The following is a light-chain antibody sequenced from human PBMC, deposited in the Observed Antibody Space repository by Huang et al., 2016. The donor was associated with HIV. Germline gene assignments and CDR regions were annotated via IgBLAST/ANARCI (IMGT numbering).Light chain of an antibody. V-gene: IGKV3-15*01. Sequence: EIVLTQSPATLSVSPGERVTLSCRASQSVGASTRAAAVPARFSGSGSGTEFTLTISSLQSEDFALFYCQQYSNWPPITFGQGTRLEIK. J-gene: IGKJ5*01. CDR2: GAS. CDR3: QQYSNWPPIT. CDR1: QSV.